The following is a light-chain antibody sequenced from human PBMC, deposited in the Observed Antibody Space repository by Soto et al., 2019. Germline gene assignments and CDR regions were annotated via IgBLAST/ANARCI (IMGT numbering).Light chain of an antibody. J-gene: IGKJ1*01. CDR2: GAS. CDR3: LQYNNWPPWT. CDR1: QSVRSN. Sequence: EIVMTQSPATLSVSPGERATLSCRASQSVRSNLAWYQQKPGQAPRLLIYGASTRATGIPARFSGSGSGTEFTLTISSLQSEDFAVYSCLQYNNWPPWTFGQGTKVEIK. V-gene: IGKV3-15*01.